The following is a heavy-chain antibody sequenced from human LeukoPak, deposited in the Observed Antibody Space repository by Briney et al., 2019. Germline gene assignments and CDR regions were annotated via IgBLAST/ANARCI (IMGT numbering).Heavy chain of an antibody. D-gene: IGHD2-2*01. Sequence: GESLKISCKGSGYSFTSYWIGWVRQMPGKGLEWMGIIYPGDSDTRYSPSFQGQVTISADKSISTAYLQWSSLKASDTAMYYCARQDIVLVPAAMGYYYYYYGMDVWGQGTTVTVSS. CDR3: ARQDIVLVPAAMGYYYYYYGMDV. V-gene: IGHV5-51*01. CDR2: IYPGDSDT. CDR1: GYSFTSYW. J-gene: IGHJ6*02.